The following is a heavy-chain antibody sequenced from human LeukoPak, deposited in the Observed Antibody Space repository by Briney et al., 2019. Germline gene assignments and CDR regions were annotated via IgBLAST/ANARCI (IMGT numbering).Heavy chain of an antibody. CDR1: GFTVSSNY. J-gene: IGHJ3*02. CDR3: ARGLPYLQLAFDI. Sequence: GGSLRLSCAASGFTVSSNYMSWVRQAPGKGLEWVSVIYSGGSTYYADSVKGRFTISRDNSKNTLYLQMNSLRAGDTAVYYCARGLPYLQLAFDIWGQGTMVTVSS. CDR2: IYSGGST. V-gene: IGHV3-66*02. D-gene: IGHD3-3*02.